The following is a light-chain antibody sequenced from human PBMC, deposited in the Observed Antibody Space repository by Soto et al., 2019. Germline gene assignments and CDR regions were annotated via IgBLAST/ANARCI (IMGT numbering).Light chain of an antibody. Sequence: EIVVTQSPGTRSLSPWERATLSCRASQSVSSSYLAWYQQKPGQAPRLLIYGASSRATGIPDRFSGSGSGTDVTLTISRREPEDFAVYYCQQYGSSSWTFGQGTKVDIK. CDR1: QSVSSSY. CDR3: QQYGSSSWT. V-gene: IGKV3-20*01. J-gene: IGKJ1*01. CDR2: GAS.